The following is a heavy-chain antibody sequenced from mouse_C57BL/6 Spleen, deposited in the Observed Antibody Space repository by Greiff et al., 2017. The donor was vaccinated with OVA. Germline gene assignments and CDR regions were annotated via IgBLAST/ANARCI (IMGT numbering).Heavy chain of an antibody. CDR2: ISSGGDYI. Sequence: EVKVVESGEGLVKPGGSLKLSCAASGFTFSSYAMSWVRQTPEKRLEWVAYISSGGDYIYYADTVKGRVTISRDNTRNTLYLQMSSLKSEDTAMYYCTRGLYGNYAIDYWGQGTSVTVSS. D-gene: IGHD2-1*01. J-gene: IGHJ4*01. CDR1: GFTFSSYA. V-gene: IGHV5-9-1*02. CDR3: TRGLYGNYAIDY.